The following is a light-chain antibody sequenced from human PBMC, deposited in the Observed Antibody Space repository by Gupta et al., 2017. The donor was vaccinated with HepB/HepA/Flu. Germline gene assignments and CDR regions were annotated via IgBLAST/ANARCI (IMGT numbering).Light chain of an antibody. CDR1: QSFTSGY. Sequence: EIVLTQSPVTLSLSPGARATFCCRASQSFTSGYLAWYQQKPGQAPRLLIYGASRRAAGIPDRFSGSESGTDFTLTISRLEPEDFAVYYCQHDVHPIPLSFGGGTKVEMK. CDR2: GAS. J-gene: IGKJ4*01. V-gene: IGKV3-20*01. CDR3: QHDVHPIPLS.